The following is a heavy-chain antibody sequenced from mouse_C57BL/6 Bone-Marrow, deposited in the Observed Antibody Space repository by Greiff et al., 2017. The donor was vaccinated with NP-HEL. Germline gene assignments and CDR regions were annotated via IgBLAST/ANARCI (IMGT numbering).Heavy chain of an antibody. J-gene: IGHJ2*01. CDR3: ARGVPTVVATSYFDY. Sequence: VKLMESGAELVRPGTSVKVSCKASGYAFTNYLIEWVKQRPGQGLEWIGVINPGSGGTNYNEKFKGKATLTADKSSSTAYMQLSSLTSEDSAVYFCARGVPTVVATSYFDYWGQGTTLTVSS. D-gene: IGHD1-1*01. CDR1: GYAFTNYL. CDR2: INPGSGGT. V-gene: IGHV1-54*01.